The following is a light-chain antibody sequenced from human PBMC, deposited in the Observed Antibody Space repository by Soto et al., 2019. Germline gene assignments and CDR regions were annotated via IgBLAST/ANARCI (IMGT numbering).Light chain of an antibody. CDR3: GTWDSRLSVEV. V-gene: IGLV1-51*01. J-gene: IGLJ1*01. Sequence: QSVLTQPPSVSAVPGQKVTISCSGSSSNIGNNYVSWYQQLPGTAPKLLIYDNNNRPSGIPDRFSGSKSGTSATLGITGLQTGDEADYYCGTWDSRLSVEVFGTGTKLTVL. CDR1: SSNIGNNY. CDR2: DNN.